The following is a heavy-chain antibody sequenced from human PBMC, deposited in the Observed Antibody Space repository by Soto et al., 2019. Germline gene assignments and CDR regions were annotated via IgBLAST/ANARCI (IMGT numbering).Heavy chain of an antibody. Sequence: ASVKVSCKDSGGLFSSFAISWVRQAPGQGLEWLGGIIPVFGTTNYAEKFQDRVTITADESTNTAYMELTSLTSGDTAMYYCARGGGPYVWFNEFWGQGTLVTVSS. CDR1: GGLFSSFA. D-gene: IGHD3-16*01. V-gene: IGHV1-69*13. CDR3: ARGGGPYVWFNEF. CDR2: IIPVFGTT. J-gene: IGHJ4*02.